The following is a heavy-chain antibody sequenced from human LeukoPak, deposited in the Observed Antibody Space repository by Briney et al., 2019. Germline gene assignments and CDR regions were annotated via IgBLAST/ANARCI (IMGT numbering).Heavy chain of an antibody. V-gene: IGHV4-59*01. CDR3: ARGPLMVRGPFDY. CDR2: IYYSGST. D-gene: IGHD3-10*01. J-gene: IGHJ4*02. CDR1: GGSFSNYY. Sequence: SETLSLTCAVYGGSFSNYYWSWIRQPPGKAPVWIGFIYYSGSTNQNPSLRRRVTISVDSSKHQFSLKLNSVTAADTAVYYCARGPLMVRGPFDYWGQGTLVTVSS.